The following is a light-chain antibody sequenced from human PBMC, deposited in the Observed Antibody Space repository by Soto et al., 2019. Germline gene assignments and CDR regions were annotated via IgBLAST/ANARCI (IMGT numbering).Light chain of an antibody. CDR3: QQYYSTPPT. V-gene: IGKV4-1*01. CDR2: WAS. J-gene: IGKJ1*01. CDR1: QSVLHSSNNKNY. Sequence: DIVMTQSPDSLAVSLGERATINYRSSQSVLHSSNNKNYLAWYQQRPGQPPTLLIYWASTRESGVPDRFSGSGSGTEFTLTISSLQAEDVAVYYCQQYYSTPPTFGQGTKVEIK.